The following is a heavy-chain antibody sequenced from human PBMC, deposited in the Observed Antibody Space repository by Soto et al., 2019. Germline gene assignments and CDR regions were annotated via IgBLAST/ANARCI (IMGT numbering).Heavy chain of an antibody. Sequence: SETLSLTCAVYGGSFSGYYWSWIRQPPGKGLEWIGEINHSGSTNYNPSLKSRVTISVDTSKNQFSLKLSSVTAADTAVYYCASSSGGRYYAYCGKGTLVTVSS. CDR3: ASSSGGRYYAY. CDR2: INHSGST. D-gene: IGHD2-15*01. J-gene: IGHJ4*02. CDR1: GGSFSGYY. V-gene: IGHV4-34*01.